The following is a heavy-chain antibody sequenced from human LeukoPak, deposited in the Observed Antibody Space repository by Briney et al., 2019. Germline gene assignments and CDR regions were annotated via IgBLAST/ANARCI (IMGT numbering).Heavy chain of an antibody. D-gene: IGHD1-26*01. CDR3: ARGRSDSSGNYWYDY. CDR2: INPNSGDS. CDR1: GYTFTCYY. Sequence: GASVKVSCKASGYTFTCYYMHWVRQAPGQGLEWMGRINPNSGDSNYAQKFQGRVTMTRDTSISTAYMELSRLRSDDTAVYYCARGRSDSSGNYWYDYWGQGTLVTVSA. J-gene: IGHJ4*02. V-gene: IGHV1-2*06.